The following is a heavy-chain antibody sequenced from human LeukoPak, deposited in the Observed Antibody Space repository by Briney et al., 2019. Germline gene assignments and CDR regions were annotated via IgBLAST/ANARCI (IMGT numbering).Heavy chain of an antibody. V-gene: IGHV4-4*02. Sequence: SETLSPTCAVSGGSISSSNWWSWVRQPPGKGLEWIGEIYHSGSTNYNPSLESRVTISVDKSKNQFSLKLSSVTAADTAVYYCARGPNILTGYSWQYGMDVWGKGTTVTVSS. CDR2: IYHSGST. CDR3: ARGPNILTGYSWQYGMDV. D-gene: IGHD3-9*01. J-gene: IGHJ6*04. CDR1: GGSISSSNW.